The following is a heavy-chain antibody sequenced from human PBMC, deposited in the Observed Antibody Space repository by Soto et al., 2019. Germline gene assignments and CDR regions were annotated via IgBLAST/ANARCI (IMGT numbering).Heavy chain of an antibody. CDR1: GGSFSGYY. J-gene: IGHJ4*02. Sequence: SETLSLTCAVYGGSFSGYYWSWIRQPPGKGLEWIGEINHSGSTNYNPSLKSRVTISVDTSKNQFSLKLSSVTAADTAVYYCASLGYCSSTSCLNFDYWGQGTLVTVSS. CDR2: INHSGST. V-gene: IGHV4-34*01. CDR3: ASLGYCSSTSCLNFDY. D-gene: IGHD2-2*01.